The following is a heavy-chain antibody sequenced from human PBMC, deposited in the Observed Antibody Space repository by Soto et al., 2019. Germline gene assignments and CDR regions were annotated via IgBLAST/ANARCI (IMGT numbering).Heavy chain of an antibody. J-gene: IGHJ4*02. CDR1: GGSISSSSYY. V-gene: IGHV4-39*01. D-gene: IGHD6-19*01. CDR3: ARRRQSVAVAGTKTFFDY. Sequence: QLQLQESGPGLVKPSETLSLTCTVSGGSISSSSYYWGWIRQPPGKGLEWIGSIYYSGSTYYNPSLKSLVTISVDTSKNQFSLKLSSVTAADTAVYYCARRRQSVAVAGTKTFFDYWGQGTLVTVSS. CDR2: IYYSGST.